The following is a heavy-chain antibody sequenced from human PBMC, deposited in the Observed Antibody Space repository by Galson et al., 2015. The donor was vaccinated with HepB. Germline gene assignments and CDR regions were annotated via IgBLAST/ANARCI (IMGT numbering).Heavy chain of an antibody. CDR2: INHSGST. CDR1: GGSFSGYY. J-gene: IGHJ4*02. D-gene: IGHD2-2*01. Sequence: TLSLTCAVYGGSFSGYYWSWIRQPPGKGLEWIGEINHSGSTNYNPSLKSRVTIPVDTSKNQFSLKLSSVTAADTAVYYCAGRASWYCSSTSCYGFDYWGQGTLVTVSS. CDR3: AGRASWYCSSTSCYGFDY. V-gene: IGHV4-34*01.